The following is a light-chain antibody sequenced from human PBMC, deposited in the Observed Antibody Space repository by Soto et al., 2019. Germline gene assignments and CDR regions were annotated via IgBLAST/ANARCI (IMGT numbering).Light chain of an antibody. CDR2: GAS. CDR1: QSVSSNH. J-gene: IGKJ4*01. CDR3: QRNGSAPLT. V-gene: IGKV3-20*01. Sequence: THCPGTMSLSKRQTAILSCSASQSVSSNHLAWYQQKPGQAPRLLIYGASTRASGIPDRFSGRGAGTDFTLTISRLEPVDLAVYYCQRNGSAPLTSGGGSKV.